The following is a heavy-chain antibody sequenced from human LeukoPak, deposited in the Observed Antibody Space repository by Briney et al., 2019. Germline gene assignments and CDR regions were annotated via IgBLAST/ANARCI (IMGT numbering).Heavy chain of an antibody. V-gene: IGHV4-30-4*08. CDR3: ARVGTGGNYFDY. CDR1: GGSISSGDYY. D-gene: IGHD1-1*01. CDR2: IYYSGST. J-gene: IGHJ4*02. Sequence: SQTLSLTCTVSGGSISSGDYYWSWIRQPPGKGLEWIGYIYYSGSTYYNPSLKSRVTISVDTSKNQFSLKLSSVTAADTAVYYCARVGTGGNYFDYWGQGTLVTVSS.